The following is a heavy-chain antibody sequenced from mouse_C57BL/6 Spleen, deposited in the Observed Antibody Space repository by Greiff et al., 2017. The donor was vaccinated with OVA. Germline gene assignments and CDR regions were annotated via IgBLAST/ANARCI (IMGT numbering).Heavy chain of an antibody. CDR1: GYTFTSYW. CDR2: INPSSGYT. J-gene: IGHJ1*03. V-gene: IGHV1-7*01. CDR3: ARARPSWYFDV. Sequence: VQLQQSGAELAKPGASVKLSCKASGYTFTSYWMHWVKQRPGQGLEWIGYINPSSGYTKYNHKFKDKATLTADKSSSTAYMQRSSLTYEDSAVYYCARARPSWYFDVWGTGTTGTVSS.